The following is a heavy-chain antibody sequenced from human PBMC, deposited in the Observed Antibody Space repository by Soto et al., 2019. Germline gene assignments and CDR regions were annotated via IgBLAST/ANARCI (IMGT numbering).Heavy chain of an antibody. J-gene: IGHJ6*02. CDR3: ARGLCSGGSCYSYYYYGMDV. D-gene: IGHD2-15*01. CDR1: GGTFSSYA. Sequence: QMQLVQSGAEVKKPGSSVKVSCKASGGTFSSYAISWVRQAPGQGLEWMGGIIPIFGTANYAQKFQGRVTITADESTSTAYMELSSLRSEDTAVYYCARGLCSGGSCYSYYYYGMDVWGQGTTVTVSS. CDR2: IIPIFGTA. V-gene: IGHV1-69*01.